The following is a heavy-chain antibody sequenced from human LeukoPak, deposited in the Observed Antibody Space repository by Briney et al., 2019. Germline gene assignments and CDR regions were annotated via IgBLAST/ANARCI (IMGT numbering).Heavy chain of an antibody. CDR1: GVSISSYY. CDR3: ARILYSSSWYYFDY. D-gene: IGHD6-13*01. J-gene: IGHJ4*02. V-gene: IGHV4-59*08. Sequence: SETLSLTCTASGVSISSYYWSWIRQPPGKGLEWIWYIYYSGSTNYNPSLKSRVTISVAPSKNQFSLKLRSVTAADTAVYYCARILYSSSWYYFDYWGQGTLVTVSS. CDR2: IYYSGST.